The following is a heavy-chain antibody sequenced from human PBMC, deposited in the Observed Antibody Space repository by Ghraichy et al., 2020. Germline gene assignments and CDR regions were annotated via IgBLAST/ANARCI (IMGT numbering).Heavy chain of an antibody. J-gene: IGHJ6*02. D-gene: IGHD3-10*01. CDR3: ARASTKAMVRTSMDV. Sequence: GESLNISCAASGFTFSSYSMNWVRQAPGKGLEWVSYISSSSSTIYYADSVKGRFTISRDNAKNSLYLQMNSLRAEDTAVYYCARASTKAMVRTSMDVWGQGTTVTVSS. CDR2: ISSSSSTI. V-gene: IGHV3-48*04. CDR1: GFTFSSYS.